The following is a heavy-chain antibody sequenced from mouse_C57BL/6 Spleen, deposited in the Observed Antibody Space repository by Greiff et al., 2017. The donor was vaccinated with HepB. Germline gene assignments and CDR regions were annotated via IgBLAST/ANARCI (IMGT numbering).Heavy chain of an antibody. CDR1: GFTFTDYY. CDR3: ARLQGAMDY. J-gene: IGHJ4*01. CDR2: IRNKANGYTT. Sequence: EVKVVESGGGLVQPGGSLSLSCAASGFTFTDYYMSWVRQPPGKALEWLGFIRNKANGYTTEYSASVKGRFTISRDNSQSILYLQMNALRAEDSATYYCARLQGAMDYWGQGTSVTVSS. V-gene: IGHV7-3*01.